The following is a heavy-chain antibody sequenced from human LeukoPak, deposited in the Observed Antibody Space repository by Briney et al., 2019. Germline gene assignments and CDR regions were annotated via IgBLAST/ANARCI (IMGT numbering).Heavy chain of an antibody. CDR1: GYTFTNSG. V-gene: IGHV1-18*01. CDR3: ARGNCGGDCYAFDI. J-gene: IGHJ3*02. Sequence: ASVRVSCKPSGYTFTNSGLNWVRQAPGQGLAWMGWISAYNGITNYAQKLQGRVTMTTDTSTSTAYMELRSLRSDDTAVYYCARGNCGGDCYAFDIWGQGTMVTVSS. CDR2: ISAYNGIT. D-gene: IGHD2-21*02.